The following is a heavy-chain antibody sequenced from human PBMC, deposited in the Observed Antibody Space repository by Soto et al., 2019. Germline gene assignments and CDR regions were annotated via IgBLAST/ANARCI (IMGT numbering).Heavy chain of an antibody. Sequence: PGGSLRLSCAASGVTFSSYGMHWVRQAPGKGLEWVAVIWYDGSNKYYADSVKGRFTISRDNSKNTLYLQMNSLRAEDTAVYYCARDGYCSGGSCYSVPVFDYWGQGTLVTVSS. CDR2: IWYDGSNK. J-gene: IGHJ4*02. D-gene: IGHD2-15*01. CDR1: GVTFSSYG. CDR3: ARDGYCSGGSCYSVPVFDY. V-gene: IGHV3-33*01.